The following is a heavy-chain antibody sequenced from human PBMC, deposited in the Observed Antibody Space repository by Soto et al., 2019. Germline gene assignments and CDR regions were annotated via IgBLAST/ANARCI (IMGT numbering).Heavy chain of an antibody. CDR1: GGSISSSNW. J-gene: IGHJ6*02. V-gene: IGHV4-4*02. D-gene: IGHD3-10*01. Sequence: SETLSLTCAVSGGSISSSNWWSWVRQPPGKGLEWIGEIYHSGSTNYNPSLKSRVTISVDKSKNQFSLKLSSVTAADTAVYYCARGQGLLWFGESNYYYYGMDVWGQGTTVTVSS. CDR3: ARGQGLLWFGESNYYYYGMDV. CDR2: IYHSGST.